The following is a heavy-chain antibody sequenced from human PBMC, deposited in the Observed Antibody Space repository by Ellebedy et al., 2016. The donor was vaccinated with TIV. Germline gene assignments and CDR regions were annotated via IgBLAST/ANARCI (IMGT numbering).Heavy chain of an antibody. D-gene: IGHD3-10*01. J-gene: IGHJ1*01. Sequence: GESLKISCSASGLTLSSYAMGWVRHSPGRGLEWVSAIDGTGDGTFYADSVEGRFPISRDNSKNTLYLQLNSLRVEDTAVYFCAKFRGLLWFGDFTDDWGQGTLVTVSS. CDR3: AKFRGLLWFGDFTDD. V-gene: IGHV3-23*01. CDR2: IDGTGDGT. CDR1: GLTLSSYA.